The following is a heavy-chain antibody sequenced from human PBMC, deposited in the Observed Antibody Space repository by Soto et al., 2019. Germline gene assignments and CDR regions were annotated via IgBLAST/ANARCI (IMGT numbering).Heavy chain of an antibody. CDR1: GFTFSSYA. Sequence: PGGSLRLTCAASGFTFSSYAMIWVRQAPGKGLEWVPGLYGGGGHTNYADSVKGRFTISRDNSKNTLYLQMNSLRPEDTAVYRCAKDAVSGDGVWLAESWGQGTLVTVSS. CDR3: AKDAVSGDGVWLAES. J-gene: IGHJ5*02. V-gene: IGHV3-23*01. CDR2: LYGGGGHT. D-gene: IGHD4-17*01.